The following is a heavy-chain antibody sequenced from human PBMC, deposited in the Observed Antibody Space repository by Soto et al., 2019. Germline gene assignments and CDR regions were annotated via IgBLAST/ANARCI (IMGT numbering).Heavy chain of an antibody. Sequence: GGSLRLSCAASGFTFSSYSMNWVRQAPGKGLEWVSSISSSSSYIYYADSVKGRFTISRDNTKNSLYLQMNSLRAEDTAAYYCARGLITICGVVPERNAFDIWGQGTMVTVSS. V-gene: IGHV3-21*01. CDR2: ISSSSSYI. J-gene: IGHJ3*02. CDR1: GFTFSSYS. D-gene: IGHD3-3*01. CDR3: ARGLITICGVVPERNAFDI.